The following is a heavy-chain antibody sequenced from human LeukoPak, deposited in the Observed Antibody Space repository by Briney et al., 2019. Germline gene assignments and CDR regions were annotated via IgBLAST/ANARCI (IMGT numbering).Heavy chain of an antibody. CDR3: ARDEYYYDSSGYYFPGGLHY. CDR2: ISSSSIYI. D-gene: IGHD3-22*01. CDR1: GFTLSSYS. J-gene: IGHJ4*02. Sequence: PGGSLRLSCAASGFTLSSYSMKWVRQAPGKGLEWVSSISSSSIYIYYTDSVKGRFTISRDNAKNSLYLQMNSLRAEDTAVYYCARDEYYYDSSGYYFPGGLHYWGQGTLVTVSS. V-gene: IGHV3-21*01.